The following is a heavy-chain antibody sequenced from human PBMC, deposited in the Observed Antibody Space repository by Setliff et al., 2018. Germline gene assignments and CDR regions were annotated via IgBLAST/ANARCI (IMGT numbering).Heavy chain of an antibody. D-gene: IGHD3-22*01. J-gene: IGHJ3*01. V-gene: IGHV4-38-2*02. CDR3: ARDPHYDPTYSLPGHAFDF. CDR1: GYSISNGFY. Sequence: SETLSLTCAVSGYSISNGFYWGWIRQSPVKGLEWIGSLFDGGSAYYSPPLKSRASISLDASKNQFALKLTSATAADTAVYYCARDPHYDPTYSLPGHAFDFWGQGIMVT. CDR2: LFDGGSA.